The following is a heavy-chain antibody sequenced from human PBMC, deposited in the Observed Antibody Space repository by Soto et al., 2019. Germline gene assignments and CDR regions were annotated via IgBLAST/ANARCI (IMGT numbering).Heavy chain of an antibody. V-gene: IGHV5-51*01. D-gene: IGHD6-13*01. Sequence: GESLKISCKGSGYSFPSYWINWVRQMPGKGLEWMGIIYPGDSDTRYSPSFQGQVTISADKSINTAYLQWRSLKASDTAVYYCARHHGSPGSYFGMDVWGQGTTVIVSS. CDR1: GYSFPSYW. CDR3: ARHHGSPGSYFGMDV. J-gene: IGHJ6*02. CDR2: IYPGDSDT.